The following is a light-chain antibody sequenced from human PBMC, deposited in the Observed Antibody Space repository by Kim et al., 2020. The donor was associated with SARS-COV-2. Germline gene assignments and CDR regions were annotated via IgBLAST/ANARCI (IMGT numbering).Light chain of an antibody. J-gene: IGLJ1*01. V-gene: IGLV2-11*01. Sequence: GQSVTITCTGTSSDVGGYNYVSWYQQHPGKATNLMIYDVNKWPSGVPDRFSGSKSGNTASLTISGLQAEDEADYYCCSFTGSFTYVFGTGTKVTVL. CDR2: DVN. CDR1: SSDVGGYNY. CDR3: CSFTGSFTYV.